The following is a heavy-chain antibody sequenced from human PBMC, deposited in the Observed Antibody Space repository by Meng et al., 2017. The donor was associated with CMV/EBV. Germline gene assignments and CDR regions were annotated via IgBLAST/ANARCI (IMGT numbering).Heavy chain of an antibody. V-gene: IGHV1-18*01. CDR1: GYTFTSYG. CDR2: ISAYNGNT. J-gene: IGHJ4*02. D-gene: IGHD3-10*01. Sequence: VYLVQAGVVVTKPVAPVKVSVKASGYTFTSYGISWVRQAPGQGLEWMGWISAYNGNTNYAQKLQGRVTMTTDTSTSTAYMELRSLRSDDTAVYYCARDRTMVRGVTGYWGQGTLVTVSS. CDR3: ARDRTMVRGVTGY.